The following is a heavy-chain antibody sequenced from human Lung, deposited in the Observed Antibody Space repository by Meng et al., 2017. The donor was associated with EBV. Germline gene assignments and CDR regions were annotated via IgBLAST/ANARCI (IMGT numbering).Heavy chain of an antibody. CDR2: IYHSGST. CDR3: ARSTFDY. CDR1: GGSISSGGYS. J-gene: IGHJ4*02. Sequence: HLQESGSGLVKPSQTLSLTCAVSGGSISSGGYSWSWIRQPPGKGLEWIGYIYHSGSTYYNPSLKSRVTISVDRSKSQFSLELSSVTAADTAVYYCARSTFDYWGQGTLVTVSS. D-gene: IGHD1-26*01. V-gene: IGHV4-30-2*01.